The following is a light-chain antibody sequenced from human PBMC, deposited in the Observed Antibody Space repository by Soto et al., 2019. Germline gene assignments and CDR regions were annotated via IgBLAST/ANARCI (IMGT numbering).Light chain of an antibody. Sequence: VLTQSAATLSLSPGERATLSCRASQSVSSYLAWYQQKPGQAPRLLIYGASSRATGIPDRFSGSGSGTDFTLTISRLEPEDFAVYYCQQYGSSPITFGQGARLEI. CDR1: QSVSSY. CDR3: QQYGSSPIT. V-gene: IGKV3-20*01. CDR2: GAS. J-gene: IGKJ5*01.